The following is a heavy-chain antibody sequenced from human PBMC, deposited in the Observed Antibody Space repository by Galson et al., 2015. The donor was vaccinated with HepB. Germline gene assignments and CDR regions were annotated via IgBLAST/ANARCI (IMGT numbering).Heavy chain of an antibody. V-gene: IGHV3-33*01. J-gene: IGHJ4*02. CDR2: IWYDGSNK. CDR1: GFTFSRHG. D-gene: IGHD6-19*01. CDR3: AREDPNIAVAVLDS. Sequence: SLRLSCAASGFTFSRHGMHWVRQTPGKGLEWLALIWYDGSNKHYADSVRGRFTISRDNSKDTLSLQMNSLRAEDTAKYYCAREDPNIAVAVLDSWGQGTLVTVSS.